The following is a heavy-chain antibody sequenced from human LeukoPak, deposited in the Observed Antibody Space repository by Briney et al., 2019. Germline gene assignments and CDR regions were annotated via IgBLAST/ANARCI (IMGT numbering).Heavy chain of an antibody. Sequence: ASVKVSCKASGGTFSSYAISWVRQAPGQGLEWMGRIIPILGIANYAQKFQGRVTTTADKSTSTAYMELSSLRSEDTAVYYCAREGAEYSYSDYWGQGTLVTVSS. J-gene: IGHJ4*02. CDR1: GGTFSSYA. V-gene: IGHV1-69*04. CDR2: IIPILGIA. CDR3: AREGAEYSYSDY. D-gene: IGHD5-18*01.